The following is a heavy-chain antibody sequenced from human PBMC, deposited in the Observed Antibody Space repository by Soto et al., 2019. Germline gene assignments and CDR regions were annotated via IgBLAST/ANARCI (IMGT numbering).Heavy chain of an antibody. Sequence: SQTLSLTCAISGYSISRNSAAWNWILKSQSRGLEWLVRTYYRSKWYNYYAVSVKSRITINPNTPKNQFSLQLNSVTPEDTAWYYCARDMSLVDSSNQNTPTSYYGMDVWSQGTTVTVSS. CDR1: GYSISRNSAA. CDR2: TYYRSKWYN. CDR3: ARDMSLVDSSNQNTPTSYYGMDV. J-gene: IGHJ6*02. D-gene: IGHD4-4*01. V-gene: IGHV6-1*01.